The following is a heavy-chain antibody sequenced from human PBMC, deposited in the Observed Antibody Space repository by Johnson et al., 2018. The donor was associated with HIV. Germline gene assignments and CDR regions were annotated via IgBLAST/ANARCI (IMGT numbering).Heavy chain of an antibody. CDR2: IRYDGSNK. V-gene: IGHV3-33*08. CDR3: ARVGASRFDAFHV. CDR1: GFTFSSYG. J-gene: IGHJ3*01. D-gene: IGHD3-16*01. Sequence: VQLVESGGGVVQPGRSLRLSCAASGFTFSSYGMHWVRQAPGKGLEWVAFIRYDGSNKYYADSVKGRFTISRDNSKNTLYLQMNSLRAEDTAVYYCARVGASRFDAFHVWGQGTMVTVSS.